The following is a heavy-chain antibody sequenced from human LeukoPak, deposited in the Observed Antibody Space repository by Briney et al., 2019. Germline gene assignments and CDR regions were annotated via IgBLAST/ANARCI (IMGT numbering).Heavy chain of an antibody. CDR3: AKDRDTMIVVANDY. CDR2: ISGSGGST. V-gene: IGHV3-23*01. CDR1: GFIFSNLW. D-gene: IGHD3-22*01. Sequence: PGGSLRLSCAASGFIFSNLWMTWVRQAPGKGLEWVSAISGSGGSTYYADSVKGRFTISRDNSKNTLYLQMNSLRAEDTAVYYCAKDRDTMIVVANDYWGQGTLVTVSS. J-gene: IGHJ4*02.